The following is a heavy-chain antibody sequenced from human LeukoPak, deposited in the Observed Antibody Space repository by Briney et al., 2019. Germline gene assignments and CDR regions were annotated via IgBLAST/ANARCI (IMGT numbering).Heavy chain of an antibody. D-gene: IGHD2-15*01. CDR1: GFTFSSYS. CDR3: ARNKGSPLCSGGNCPIDY. CDR2: IISSSSTI. J-gene: IGHJ4*02. Sequence: PGGSLRLSCAFSGFTFSSYSMNWVRQAPGKGLEWVSCIISSSSTIYYADSVRGRFTISRDNAKNSLYLQMDSLRADGTAVYYCARNKGSPLCSGGNCPIDYWGKGTLVTVSS. V-gene: IGHV3-48*01.